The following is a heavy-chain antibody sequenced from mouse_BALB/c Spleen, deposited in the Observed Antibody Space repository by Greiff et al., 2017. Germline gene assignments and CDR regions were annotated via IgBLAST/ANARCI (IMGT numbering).Heavy chain of an antibody. CDR3: ARDFYGSRTWFAY. V-gene: IGHV5-9*03. CDR1: GFTLSSYT. Sequence: EVKLVESGGGLVKPGGSLKLSCAASGFTLSSYTMSWVRQTPEKRLEWVATISSGGGNTYYPDSVKGRFTISRDNAKNNLYLQMSSLRSEDTALYYCARDFYGSRTWFAYWGQGTLVTVSA. J-gene: IGHJ3*01. CDR2: ISSGGGNT. D-gene: IGHD1-1*01.